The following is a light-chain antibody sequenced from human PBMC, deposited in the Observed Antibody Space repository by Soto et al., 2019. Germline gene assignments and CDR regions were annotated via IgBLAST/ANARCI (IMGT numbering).Light chain of an antibody. CDR3: QQYGSSPLT. CDR2: GAS. CDR1: QSVGKNY. V-gene: IGKV3-20*01. J-gene: IGKJ4*01. Sequence: ELLLTQSPCTLALYAGEGATLSCGASQSVGKNYLAWYQQKSGQAPRLLIYGASSRATGIPERFSGSGSGTDFTLTISRLAPEDFAVYYCQQYGSSPLTFGGGTKVDIK.